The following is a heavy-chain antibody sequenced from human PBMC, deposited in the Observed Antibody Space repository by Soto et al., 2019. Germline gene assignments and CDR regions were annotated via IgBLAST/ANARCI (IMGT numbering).Heavy chain of an antibody. Sequence: QVQLVGSGGGLVKPGGSLRLSCAASGFTFSDYYMSWIRQAPGKGLEWISYISSTGTTIYYADSVKGRFTVSRDNFKTSLYLQINSLRAEDTAVYYCARDPVSATGLGYGMDVWGQGTTVTVSS. CDR3: ARDPVSATGLGYGMDV. D-gene: IGHD6-19*01. CDR2: ISSTGTTI. V-gene: IGHV3-11*01. J-gene: IGHJ6*02. CDR1: GFTFSDYY.